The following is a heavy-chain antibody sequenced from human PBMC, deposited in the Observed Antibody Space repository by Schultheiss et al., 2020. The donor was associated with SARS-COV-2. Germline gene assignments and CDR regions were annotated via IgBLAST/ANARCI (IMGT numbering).Heavy chain of an antibody. CDR1: GFTFSSYA. D-gene: IGHD5-24*01. J-gene: IGHJ4*02. CDR2: ISGSGGST. CDR3: ARARRWLQLAGFDY. Sequence: GGSLRLSCAASGFTFSSYAMSWVRQAPGKGLEWVSAISGSGGSTYYADSVKGRFTISRDNSKNTLYLQMNSLRAEDTAVYYCARARRWLQLAGFDYWGQGTLVTVSS. V-gene: IGHV3-23*01.